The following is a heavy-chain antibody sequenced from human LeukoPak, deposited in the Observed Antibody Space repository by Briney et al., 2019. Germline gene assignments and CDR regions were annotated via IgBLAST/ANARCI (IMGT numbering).Heavy chain of an antibody. V-gene: IGHV4-39*07. Sequence: SETLSLTCTVSGDSISSSSYCWGWIRQPPGKGLEWIVEIYDSGSTNYNPSLKSRVTISVDKSKNQFSLKLNSVTTADTAVYYCTRGAGWLIDYWGQGILVTVSS. D-gene: IGHD3-16*01. CDR3: TRGAGWLIDY. J-gene: IGHJ4*02. CDR1: GDSISSSSYC. CDR2: IYDSGST.